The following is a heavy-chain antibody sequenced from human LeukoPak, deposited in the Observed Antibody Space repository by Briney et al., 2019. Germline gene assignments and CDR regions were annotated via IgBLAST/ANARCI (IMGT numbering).Heavy chain of an antibody. D-gene: IGHD3-10*01. J-gene: IGHJ6*03. CDR2: INHSGST. CDR1: GGSFSGYY. CDR3: ARGNPQWFGERLRYYYYTDV. V-gene: IGHV4-34*01. Sequence: SETLSLTCAVYGGSFSGYYWSWIRQPPGKGLEWIGEINHSGSTNYNPSLKSRVTISVDTSKNQFSLKLSSVTAADTAVYYCARGNPQWFGERLRYYYYTDVWGKGTTVTVSS.